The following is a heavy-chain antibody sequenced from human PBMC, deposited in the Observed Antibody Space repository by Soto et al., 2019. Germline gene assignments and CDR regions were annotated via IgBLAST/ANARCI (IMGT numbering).Heavy chain of an antibody. CDR3: AKDGRAYSQEHFDY. CDR2: IANSGGRT. Sequence: PGGSLRLSCAASGFTFSIYAMNWVRQAPGKGLEWVSAIANSGGRTYYADPVKGRFIISRDNSKNTLYLQMNSLRADDTAVYYCAKDGRAYSQEHFDYWGQGTLVTVSS. CDR1: GFTFSIYA. J-gene: IGHJ4*02. D-gene: IGHD5-18*01. V-gene: IGHV3-23*01.